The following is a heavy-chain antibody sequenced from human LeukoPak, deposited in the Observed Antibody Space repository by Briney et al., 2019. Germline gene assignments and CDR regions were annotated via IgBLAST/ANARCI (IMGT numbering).Heavy chain of an antibody. Sequence: ASVKVSCKGSGYTLSNHAFSWVRQAPGQGLEWMGWISADNGNTNHAQKFQGRVSWTTDTSTRTAYMELRSLRPDDTAVYYCATGYYYDSSGYYHDYWGQGTLVTVSS. J-gene: IGHJ4*02. V-gene: IGHV1-18*04. D-gene: IGHD3-22*01. CDR2: ISADNGNT. CDR3: ATGYYYDSSGYYHDY. CDR1: GYTLSNHA.